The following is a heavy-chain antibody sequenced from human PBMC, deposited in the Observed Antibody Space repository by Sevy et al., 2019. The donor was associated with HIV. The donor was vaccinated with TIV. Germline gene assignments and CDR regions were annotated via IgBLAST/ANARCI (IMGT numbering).Heavy chain of an antibody. J-gene: IGHJ4*01. CDR2: IKSKTDGGTT. CDR3: TTIGYCSSGSCSGFDY. Sequence: GGYLRLSCAASGFTFSNAWMSWVRQAPGKGLEWVGRIKSKTDGGTTYYAAPVKGRFTISRDDSKNTLYMQMNSLKTEDTAVYYCTTIGYCSSGSCSGFDYWGQGTLVTVSS. V-gene: IGHV3-15*01. D-gene: IGHD2-15*01. CDR1: GFTFSNAW.